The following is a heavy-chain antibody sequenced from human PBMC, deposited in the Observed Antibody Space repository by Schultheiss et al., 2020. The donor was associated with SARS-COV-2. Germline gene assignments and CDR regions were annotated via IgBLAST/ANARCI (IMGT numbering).Heavy chain of an antibody. D-gene: IGHD3-22*01. J-gene: IGHJ6*02. V-gene: IGHV4-59*12. CDR1: GGSISPYY. CDR3: ARDRGYDSSGYLSYYYGMDV. CDR2: IYYSGST. Sequence: SETLSLTCTVSGGSISPYYWSWVRQPPGKGLEWIGYIYYSGSTYYNPSLKSRVTMSVDTSKNQFSLKLGSVTAADTAVYYCARDRGYDSSGYLSYYYGMDVWGQGTTVTVSS.